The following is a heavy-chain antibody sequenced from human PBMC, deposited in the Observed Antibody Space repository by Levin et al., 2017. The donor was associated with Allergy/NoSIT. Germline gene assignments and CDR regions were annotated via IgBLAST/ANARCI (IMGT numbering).Heavy chain of an antibody. Sequence: GGSLRLSCAASGFSFSSYWMSWVRQAPGKGLEWVANIKQDGSEKYSVDSVKGRFTISRDNAKNSLYLQMNSLRAEDTAVYYCARFWGNYYWYFDLWGRGTLVTVSS. J-gene: IGHJ2*01. CDR2: IKQDGSEK. V-gene: IGHV3-7*04. D-gene: IGHD7-27*01. CDR3: ARFWGNYYWYFDL. CDR1: GFSFSSYW.